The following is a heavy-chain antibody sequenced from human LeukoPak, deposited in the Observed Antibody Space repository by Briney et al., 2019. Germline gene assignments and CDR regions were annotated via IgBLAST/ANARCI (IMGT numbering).Heavy chain of an antibody. CDR1: GFIFSTYS. CDR2: ISTVTSTT. J-gene: IGHJ6*03. Sequence: GGSLRLSCAASGFIFSTYSMNWVRQAPGKGLEWVAHISTVTSTTHYADSVRGRFTISRDNAKNSLYLQLNSLRAEDTAAYYCARGVLVYYYYMDVRGKGTTVPVSS. D-gene: IGHD1-1*01. V-gene: IGHV3-48*01. CDR3: ARGVLVYYYYMDV.